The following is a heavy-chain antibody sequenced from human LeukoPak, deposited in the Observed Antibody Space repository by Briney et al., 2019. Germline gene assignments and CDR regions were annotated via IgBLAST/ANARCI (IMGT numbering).Heavy chain of an antibody. CDR3: ARDVGARLSGF. D-gene: IGHD6-6*01. CDR2: IYHSGNA. J-gene: IGHJ4*02. CDR1: GGSISSNNW. Sequence: PSETLSLTCAVSGGSISSNNWWSWVRQPPGKGLEWIGEIYHSGNANYNPSLKTRVTMSVDKSKNQFSLILSPVTAADTAVYYCARDVGARLSGFWGQGTLVTVSS. V-gene: IGHV4-4*02.